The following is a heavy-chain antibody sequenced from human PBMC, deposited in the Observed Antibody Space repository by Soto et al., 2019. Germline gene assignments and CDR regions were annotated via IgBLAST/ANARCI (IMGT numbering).Heavy chain of an antibody. CDR3: GRCRTDSYAMDV. CDR2: ISPYNGRT. J-gene: IGHJ6*02. D-gene: IGHD5-18*01. Sequence: ASVKVSCKASGYSFTSYGLGWVRQVSGQGPEWMGWISPYNGRTNYAQSVKGRVVMTTDISTNTVYLELRSLRSDDSAIYYCGRCRTDSYAMDVWG. CDR1: GYSFTSYG. V-gene: IGHV1-18*01.